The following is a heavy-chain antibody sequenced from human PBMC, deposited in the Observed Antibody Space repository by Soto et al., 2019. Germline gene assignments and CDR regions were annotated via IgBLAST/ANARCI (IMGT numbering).Heavy chain of an antibody. CDR1: GDSVSSASFY. D-gene: IGHD6-19*01. CDR3: ARVNSGRNWFDP. Sequence: SETLSLTCTVSGDSVSSASFYWIWVRHAPGKGLEWIGFIYFIGSTNYNPSLKSRVTMSLDTSKNQFSLKLRSVTPADTAVYFCARVNSGRNWFDPWGQGTFVTV. J-gene: IGHJ5*02. CDR2: IYFIGST. V-gene: IGHV4-61*01.